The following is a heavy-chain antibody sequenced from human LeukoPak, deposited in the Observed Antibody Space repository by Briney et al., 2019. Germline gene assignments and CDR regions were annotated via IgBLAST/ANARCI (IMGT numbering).Heavy chain of an antibody. CDR2: IYYSGST. CDR3: ARGKGEYYYDSSGYYFDY. J-gene: IGHJ4*02. CDR1: GGSISSGGYY. D-gene: IGHD3-22*01. Sequence: SETLSLTCTVSGGSISSGGYYWSWIRQHPGKGLEWIGYIYYSGSTYYNPSLKSRVTISVDTSKNQFSLKLSSVTAADTAVYYCARGKGEYYYDSSGYYFDYWGQGTLVTVSS. V-gene: IGHV4-31*03.